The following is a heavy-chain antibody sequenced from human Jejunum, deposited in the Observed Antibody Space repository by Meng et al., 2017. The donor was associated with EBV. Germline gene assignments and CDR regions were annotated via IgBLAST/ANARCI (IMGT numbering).Heavy chain of an antibody. CDR2: INQVGST. Sequence: QVQLQEWGPGLVEPSGTLSLTCVVSTDFISSYEWWSWVRQPPGKGLEWLGEINQVGSTYYNPSLKSRVTISIDTSKRQFSLRLNSMTAADTAVYYCARASSERLLDYWGQGTLVTVSS. CDR1: TDFISSYEW. CDR3: ARASSERLLDY. D-gene: IGHD1-14*01. V-gene: IGHV4-4*02. J-gene: IGHJ4*02.